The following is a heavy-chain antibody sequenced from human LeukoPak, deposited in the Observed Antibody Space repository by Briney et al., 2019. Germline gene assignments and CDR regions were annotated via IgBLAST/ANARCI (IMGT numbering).Heavy chain of an antibody. CDR1: GGSISSGGYS. J-gene: IGHJ4*02. CDR3: ARAKGPPRYYDFWSGDYYFDY. Sequence: SETLSLTCAVSGGSISSGGYSWSWIRQPPGKGLEWIGYIYHSGSTYYNPSLKSRVTISVDRSMNQFSLMLSSVTAADTAVYYCARAKGPPRYYDFWSGDYYFDYWGQGTLVTVSS. V-gene: IGHV4-30-2*01. D-gene: IGHD3-3*01. CDR2: IYHSGST.